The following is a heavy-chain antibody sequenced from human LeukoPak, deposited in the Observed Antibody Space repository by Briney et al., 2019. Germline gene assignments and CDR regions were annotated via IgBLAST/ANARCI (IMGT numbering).Heavy chain of an antibody. D-gene: IGHD3-16*01. CDR2: IYYSGST. J-gene: IGHJ4*02. CDR1: GGSISRSSYY. Sequence: SETLSLTCTVSGGSISRSSYYWGWIRQPPGKGLEWIGSIYYSGSTYYNPSLKSRVTISVDTSKNQFSLKLSSVTAADTAVYYCARDPLSDYPTDYWGQGTLVTVPS. CDR3: ARDPLSDYPTDY. V-gene: IGHV4-39*07.